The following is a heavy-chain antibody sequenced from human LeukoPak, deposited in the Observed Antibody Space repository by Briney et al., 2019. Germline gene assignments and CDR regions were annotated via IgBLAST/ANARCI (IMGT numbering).Heavy chain of an antibody. V-gene: IGHV3-7*03. D-gene: IGHD3-10*01. CDR2: IKQDGSEK. CDR3: ARESHVTREDY. J-gene: IGHJ4*02. CDR1: GFTFSSYW. Sequence: GGSLRLSCAASGFTFSSYWMTWVRQAPGKGLEWVANIKQDGSEKYYVDSVKGRFTISRDNARNSLYLQMISLRAEDTAVYYCARESHVTREDYWGQGTLVTVSS.